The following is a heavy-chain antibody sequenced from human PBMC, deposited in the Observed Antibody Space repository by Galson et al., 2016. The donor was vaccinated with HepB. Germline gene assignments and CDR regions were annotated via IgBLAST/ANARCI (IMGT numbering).Heavy chain of an antibody. CDR3: SKDFSREVYGSSGT. CDR1: GFIFSIYA. V-gene: IGHV3-23*01. D-gene: IGHD3-22*01. J-gene: IGHJ5*02. CDR2: IMHSGATT. Sequence: SLRLSCAASGFIFSIYAMNWVRQAPGKGLEWVSTIMHSGATTYYADSVRGRFTVSRDNFRNTLYLQMNNLRPEDTAVYYCSKDFSREVYGSSGTWGQGALVTVST.